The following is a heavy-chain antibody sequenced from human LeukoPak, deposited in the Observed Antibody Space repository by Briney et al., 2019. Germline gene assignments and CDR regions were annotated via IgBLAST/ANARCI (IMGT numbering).Heavy chain of an antibody. CDR2: MNPNSGNT. V-gene: IGHV1-8*01. CDR3: AREWDYSMDV. D-gene: IGHD1-26*01. J-gene: IGHJ6*03. CDR1: GYTFTSYD. Sequence: ASVKVSCKASGYTFTSYDINWVRQATGQGLEWMGWMNPNSGNTGYAQKFQGRVTMTRNTSISTAYIDLSSLRSEHTGLYYCAREWDYSMDVWGKGTTVTISS.